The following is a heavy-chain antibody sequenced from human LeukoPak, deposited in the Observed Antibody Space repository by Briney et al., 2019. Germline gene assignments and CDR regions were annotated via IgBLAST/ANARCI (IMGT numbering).Heavy chain of an antibody. J-gene: IGHJ6*02. CDR2: TYYRSKWYN. V-gene: IGHV6-1*01. D-gene: IGHD5-18*01. Sequence: SQTLTLTCDISGDTVSSNSAAWSWIRQSPSRGLEWLGRTYYRSKWYNDYAVSVKSRITINPDTSKNQFSLQLNSVTPEDTAVYYCARDSDSTAMAYYYYYGMDVWGQGTTVTVSS. CDR1: GDTVSSNSAA. CDR3: ARDSDSTAMAYYYYYGMDV.